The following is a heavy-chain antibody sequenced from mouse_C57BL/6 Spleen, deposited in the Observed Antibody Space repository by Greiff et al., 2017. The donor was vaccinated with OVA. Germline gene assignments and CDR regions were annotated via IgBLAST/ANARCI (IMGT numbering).Heavy chain of an antibody. J-gene: IGHJ2*01. D-gene: IGHD3-2*02. Sequence: QVQLKESGAELAKPGASVKLSCKASGYTFTSYWMHWVKQRPGQGLEWIGYINPSSGYTKYNQKFKDKATLTADKSSSTAYMQLSSLTYEDSAVYYCAKPLQLSPYYFDYWGQGTTLTVSS. CDR2: INPSSGYT. CDR3: AKPLQLSPYYFDY. V-gene: IGHV1-7*01. CDR1: GYTFTSYW.